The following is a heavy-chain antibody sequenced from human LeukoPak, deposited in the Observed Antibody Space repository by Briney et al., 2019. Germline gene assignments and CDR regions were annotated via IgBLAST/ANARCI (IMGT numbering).Heavy chain of an antibody. D-gene: IGHD3-10*01. Sequence: GGSLRLSCAASGFAFASFALSWVRQGPGKGLEWVSTITGSGGNTYYADPVKGRFTISRDNSKNTLYLQMNSLRAEDTAVFYCAKDFLRNMVLGFDYWGQGTLVTVSS. J-gene: IGHJ4*02. CDR1: GFAFASFA. CDR3: AKDFLRNMVLGFDY. V-gene: IGHV3-23*01. CDR2: ITGSGGNT.